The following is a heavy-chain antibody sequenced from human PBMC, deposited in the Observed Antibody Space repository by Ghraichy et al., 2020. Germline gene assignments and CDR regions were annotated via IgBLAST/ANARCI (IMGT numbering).Heavy chain of an antibody. Sequence: GALNISCAASGFTFSSYSMNWVRQAPGKGLEWVSSISSSSSYIYYADSVKGRFTISRDNAKNSLYLQMNSLRAEDTAVYYCARVYCTNGVCYRGTFDYWGQGTLVTVSS. J-gene: IGHJ4*02. CDR1: GFTFSSYS. CDR2: ISSSSSYI. D-gene: IGHD2-8*01. CDR3: ARVYCTNGVCYRGTFDY. V-gene: IGHV3-21*01.